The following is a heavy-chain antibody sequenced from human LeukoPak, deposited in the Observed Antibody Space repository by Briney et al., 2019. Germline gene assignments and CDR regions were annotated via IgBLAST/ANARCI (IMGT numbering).Heavy chain of an antibody. D-gene: IGHD1-7*01. CDR3: ARDLGTALGMDV. CDR2: ISSSSSYI. CDR1: GFTFSSYS. Sequence: PGGSLRLSCAASGFTFSSYSMNWVRQAPGKGLEWVSSISSSSSYIYYADSVKGRFTISRDNAKNSLYLQMNSLRAEDTAVYYCARDLGTALGMDVWGQGTTVTVSS. V-gene: IGHV3-21*01. J-gene: IGHJ6*02.